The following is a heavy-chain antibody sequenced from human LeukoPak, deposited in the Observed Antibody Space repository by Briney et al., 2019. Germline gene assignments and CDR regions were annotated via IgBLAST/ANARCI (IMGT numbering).Heavy chain of an antibody. V-gene: IGHV3-15*01. J-gene: IGHJ4*02. CDR2: IKSKTDGGTT. CDR1: GFTFTNAW. Sequence: GGSLRLSCAASGFTFTNAWMSWVRQAPGKGLEWVGRIKSKTDGGTTDYAAPVEGRFTISRDDSKNTLYLQMNSLKTEDTAIYYCTTGPATMLRGNWGQGTLVTVSS. D-gene: IGHD3-10*01. CDR3: TTGPATMLRGN.